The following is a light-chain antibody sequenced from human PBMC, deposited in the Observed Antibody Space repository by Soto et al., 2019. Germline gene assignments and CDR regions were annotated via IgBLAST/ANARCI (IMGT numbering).Light chain of an antibody. CDR3: QQANWFPLT. J-gene: IGKJ4*01. Sequence: DIVMTQSPDSLAVSLGERATINCKSSQSILYNSNNKNSLAWYQQKSGQPPKLLISWATTRESGVPDRFSGSGSGTDFSLTITSLQAEDVAVYYCQQANWFPLTFGGGTKVEI. CDR2: WAT. CDR1: QSILYNSNNKNS. V-gene: IGKV4-1*01.